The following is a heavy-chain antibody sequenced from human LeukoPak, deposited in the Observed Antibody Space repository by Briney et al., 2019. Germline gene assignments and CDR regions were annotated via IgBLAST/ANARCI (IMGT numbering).Heavy chain of an antibody. CDR2: IKKDGSEK. CDR3: ARDDTHYGSSGSFYDAFDI. CDR1: GFMFSSYW. D-gene: IGHD3-22*01. V-gene: IGHV3-7*01. Sequence: GGSLRLSCAASGFMFSSYWMSWVRQAPGKGLEWVANIKKDGSEKYYVDSVMGRFTISRDNAKNSLYLQMNSLRAEDTAVYYCARDDTHYGSSGSFYDAFDIWGQGTMVTVSS. J-gene: IGHJ3*02.